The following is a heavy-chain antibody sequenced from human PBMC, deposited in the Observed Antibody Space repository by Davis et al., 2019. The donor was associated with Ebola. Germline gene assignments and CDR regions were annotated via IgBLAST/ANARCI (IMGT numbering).Heavy chain of an antibody. J-gene: IGHJ4*02. CDR2: IYYSGST. V-gene: IGHV4-61*08. D-gene: IGHD3-9*01. Sequence: SETLSLTCTVSGGSISSGGYYWSWIRQHPGKGLEWIGYIYYSGSTYYNPSLKSRVTISVDTSKNKFSLKLSSVTAADTAVYYCARVSGYDILTGLTHWGQGTLVTVSS. CDR3: ARVSGYDILTGLTH. CDR1: GGSISSGGYY.